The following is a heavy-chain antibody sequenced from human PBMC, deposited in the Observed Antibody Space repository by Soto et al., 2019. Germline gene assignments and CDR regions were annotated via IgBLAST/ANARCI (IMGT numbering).Heavy chain of an antibody. J-gene: IGHJ4*02. CDR2: INTYNGNT. Sequence: QVQLVQSGPEVKKPGASVKVSCKASGYTFNIYGITWVRQAPGQGLEWMGWINTYNGNTNYAQNLHGRVSMTTDTDTSTVYLELRSLRSDDTAMYYCARAMAPDHSDHWGQGTRVTVSS. CDR3: ARAMAPDHSDH. V-gene: IGHV1-18*01. CDR1: GYTFNIYG.